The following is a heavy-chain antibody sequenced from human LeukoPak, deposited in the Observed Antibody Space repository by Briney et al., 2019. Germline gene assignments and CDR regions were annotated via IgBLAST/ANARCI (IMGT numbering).Heavy chain of an antibody. CDR2: IYYSGST. J-gene: IGHJ4*02. Sequence: SETLSLTCTVSGGSISSYYWSWIRQPPGKGLEWIGYIYYSGSTNYNPSLKSRVTISVDTSKNQFSLKLSSVTAADTAVYYCARRLDYFDYWGQGTLVTVSS. V-gene: IGHV4-59*08. D-gene: IGHD6-19*01. CDR1: GGSISSYY. CDR3: ARRLDYFDY.